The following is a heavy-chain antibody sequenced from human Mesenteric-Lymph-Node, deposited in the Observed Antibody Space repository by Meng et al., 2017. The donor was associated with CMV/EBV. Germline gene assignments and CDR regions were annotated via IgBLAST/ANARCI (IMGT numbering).Heavy chain of an antibody. V-gene: IGHV1-2*02. CDR1: GYTFTGYY. J-gene: IGHJ6*02. CDR3: ARDVFSSGYYSYYYYGMDV. Sequence: ASVKVSCKASGYTFTGYYMHWVRQAPGQGLEWMGWINPNSGGTNYAQKFQGRVTMTRDTSISTAYMELSRLRSDDTAVYYCARDVFSSGYYSYYYYGMDVWGQGTTVTVSS. D-gene: IGHD3-22*01. CDR2: INPNSGGT.